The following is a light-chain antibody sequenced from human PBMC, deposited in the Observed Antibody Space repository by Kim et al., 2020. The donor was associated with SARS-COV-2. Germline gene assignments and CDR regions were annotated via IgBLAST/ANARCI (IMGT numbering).Light chain of an antibody. V-gene: IGLV2-14*03. CDR2: DVS. CDR1: SSAVGGYNY. Sequence: IPLSSTETSSAVGGYNYVSWYQQHPGKAPKLMIYDVSNRPSGVSNRFSGSKSGNTASLTISGLQAEDEADYYCSSYTSSSTLVFGTGTKVTVL. CDR3: SSYTSSSTLV. J-gene: IGLJ1*01.